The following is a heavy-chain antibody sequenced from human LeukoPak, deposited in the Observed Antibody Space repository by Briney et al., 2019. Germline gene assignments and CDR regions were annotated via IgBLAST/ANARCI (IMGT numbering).Heavy chain of an antibody. J-gene: IGHJ5*02. V-gene: IGHV1-69*05. Sequence: ASVKVSCKAFGGTFSKYSITWVRQAPGQGLEWMGRIIPIFGTTNYAQKFQGRVTITTDESTSTAYMELSSLRSEDTAVYYCARGLYRDTAMVYEAWFDPWGQGTLVTVSS. CDR3: ARGLYRDTAMVYEAWFDP. D-gene: IGHD5-18*01. CDR1: GGTFSKYS. CDR2: IIPIFGTT.